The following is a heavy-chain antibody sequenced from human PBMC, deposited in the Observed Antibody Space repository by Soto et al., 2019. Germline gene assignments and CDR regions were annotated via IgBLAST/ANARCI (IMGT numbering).Heavy chain of an antibody. J-gene: IGHJ4*02. V-gene: IGHV4-59*01. CDR3: ARFEYSSSSHYFDY. CDR2: IYYSGST. Sequence: PSETLSLTCTVSGGSISSYYWSWIRQPPGKGLEWIGYIYYSGSTNYNPSLKSRVTISVDTSKNQFSPKLSSVTAADTAVYYCARFEYSSSSHYFDYWGQGTLVTVSS. CDR1: GGSISSYY. D-gene: IGHD6-6*01.